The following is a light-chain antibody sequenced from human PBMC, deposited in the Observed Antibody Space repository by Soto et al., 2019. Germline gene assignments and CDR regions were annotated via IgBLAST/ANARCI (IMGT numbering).Light chain of an antibody. CDR3: QQYGNSPIT. CDR2: GAS. CDR1: QSVSSSY. J-gene: IGKJ5*01. Sequence: EIVLTHSPVTLSLSPGERATLSCRASQSVSSSYLAWYQQKPGQAPRLLIYGASSRATGIPDRFSGSGSGTDFTLTISRLEPEDFAVYYCQQYGNSPITFGQGTRLEIK. V-gene: IGKV3-20*01.